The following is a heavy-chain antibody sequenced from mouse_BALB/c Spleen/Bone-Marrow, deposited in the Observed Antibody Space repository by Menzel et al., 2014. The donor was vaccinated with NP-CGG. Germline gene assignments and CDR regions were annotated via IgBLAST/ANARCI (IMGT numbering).Heavy chain of an antibody. D-gene: IGHD1-2*01. CDR2: IDPANGNT. CDR3: ARYYYGYYFDY. J-gene: IGHJ2*01. CDR1: GFNIKDTY. Sequence: EVQLQQSGAELVKPGASVKLSCTASGFNIKDTYMHWVKQRPEQGLEWIGRIDPANGNTKYDPKFQGKATITADTSSNTAHLQLSSLTSEDTAVYYCARYYYGYYFDYWGQGTTLTVSS. V-gene: IGHV14-3*02.